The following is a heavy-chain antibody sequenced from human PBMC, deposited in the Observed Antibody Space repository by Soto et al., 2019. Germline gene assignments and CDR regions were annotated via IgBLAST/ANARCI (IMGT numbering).Heavy chain of an antibody. CDR2: ITWSSHAGAI. J-gene: IGHJ4*02. V-gene: IGHV3-15*07. CDR1: GFSFSNAW. D-gene: IGHD2-15*01. Sequence: EVQLVESGGGLVKPGGSLRLSCVASGFSFSNAWMNWVRQAPGKGLEWVGRITWSSHAGAIDYAAPVKGRFTISRDDSKNTLYLQLNSLTTEDTAVYYCTRGGPLGNYFDYWGQGTLVTVSS. CDR3: TRGGPLGNYFDY.